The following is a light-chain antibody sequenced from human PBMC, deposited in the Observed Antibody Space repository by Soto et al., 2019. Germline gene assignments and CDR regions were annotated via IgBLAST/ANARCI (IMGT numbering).Light chain of an antibody. CDR1: SSSVSTSYY. J-gene: IGLJ3*02. Sequence: QTVVTQEPSISVSPGGTVSLTCGLSSSSVSTSYYPSWYQQTPGQAPRTLIYSTNTRSSGVPDRFSGSILGNKAALTITGAKSDDESDYYCVLYMGSGIGVFGGGTKVTVL. CDR2: STN. V-gene: IGLV8-61*01. CDR3: VLYMGSGIGV.